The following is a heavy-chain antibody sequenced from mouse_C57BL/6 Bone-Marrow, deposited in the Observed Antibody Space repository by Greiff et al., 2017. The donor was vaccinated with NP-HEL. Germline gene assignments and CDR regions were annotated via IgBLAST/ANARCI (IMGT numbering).Heavy chain of an antibody. CDR2: IDPSDSET. J-gene: IGHJ4*01. Sequence: QVQLQQPGAELVRPGSSVKLSCKASGYTFTSYWMHWVKQRPIQGLEWIGNIDPSDSETHYNQKFKDKATLTVDKSSSTAYMQLSSLTSEDSAVYYCARPYDYDDGGKNAMDDWGQGTSVTVSS. CDR3: ARPYDYDDGGKNAMDD. CDR1: GYTFTSYW. V-gene: IGHV1-52*01. D-gene: IGHD2-4*01.